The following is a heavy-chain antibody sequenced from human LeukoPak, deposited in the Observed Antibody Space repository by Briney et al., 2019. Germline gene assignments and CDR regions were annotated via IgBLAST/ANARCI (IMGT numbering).Heavy chain of an antibody. CDR3: ARDPAYKGTNYYYYDAMDV. J-gene: IGHJ6*02. CDR2: ISGSGGST. CDR1: GFTFSSYA. D-gene: IGHD5-24*01. V-gene: IGHV3-23*01. Sequence: GGSLRLSCAASGFTFSSYAMSWVRQAPGKGLEWVSAISGSGGSTYYADSVKGRFTISRDNSKNTLYLQMNSLRAEDTAVYYCARDPAYKGTNYYYYDAMDVWGQGTTVTVSS.